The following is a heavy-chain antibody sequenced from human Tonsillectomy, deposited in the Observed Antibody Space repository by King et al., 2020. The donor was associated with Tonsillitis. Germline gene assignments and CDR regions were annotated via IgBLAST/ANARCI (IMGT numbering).Heavy chain of an antibody. CDR3: ARGPXGFGELYWFDP. D-gene: IGHD3-10*01. CDR2: INPNSGGT. CDR1: GYTFTGYY. J-gene: IGHJ5*02. Sequence: QLVQSGAEVKKPGASVXVSCKXSGYTFTGYYMHWVRQAPGQGLEWMGWINPNSGGTNYAQKFQGRVTMTRDTSISTAYMELSRLRSDDTAVYYCARGPXGFGELYWFDPWGQGXLVTVSS. V-gene: IGHV1-2*02.